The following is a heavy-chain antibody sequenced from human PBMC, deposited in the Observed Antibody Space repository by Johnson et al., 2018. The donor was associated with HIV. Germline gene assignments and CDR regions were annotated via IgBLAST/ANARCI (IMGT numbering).Heavy chain of an antibody. V-gene: IGHV3-74*01. CDR1: GFTLSSYW. Sequence: VQLVESGGGVVQPGRSLRLSCAASGFTLSSYWIHWVRRAPGKGLVWVSRINSDGSSTSYADSVKGRFTISRDNAKNTLYLQMNSLRAEDTAVYYCARDPDDYGGRDAFDIWGQGTMVTVSS. J-gene: IGHJ3*02. CDR3: ARDPDDYGGRDAFDI. D-gene: IGHD4-23*01. CDR2: INSDGSST.